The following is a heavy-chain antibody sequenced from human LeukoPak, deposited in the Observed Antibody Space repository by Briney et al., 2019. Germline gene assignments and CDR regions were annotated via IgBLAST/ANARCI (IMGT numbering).Heavy chain of an antibody. CDR2: LSGSGIST. Sequence: GGSLRLSCAASGFPFSNNAMTWVRQAPGKGLEWVSALSGSGISTYYADSVKGRFTISRDNSKNTLYLQMNSLRAEDTAVYYCARVLLYYYGSGSYLDYWGQGTLVTVSS. CDR1: GFPFSNNA. CDR3: ARVLLYYYGSGSYLDY. V-gene: IGHV3-23*01. D-gene: IGHD3-10*01. J-gene: IGHJ4*02.